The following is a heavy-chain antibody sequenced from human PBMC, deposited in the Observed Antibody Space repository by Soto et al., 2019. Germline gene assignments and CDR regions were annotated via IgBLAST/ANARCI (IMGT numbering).Heavy chain of an antibody. CDR1: GFTFSSYS. CDR2: ISSSSSTI. Sequence: PGGSLRLSCAASGFTFSSYSMNWVRQAPGKGLEWVSYISSSSSTIYYAASVKGRFTISRDKAKNSLYLQMNSLRAEDTAVYYCASVYGSASAQIDSRARGTVVPVSS. V-gene: IGHV3-48*01. J-gene: IGHJ5*01. D-gene: IGHD2-2*03. CDR3: ASVYGSASAQIDS.